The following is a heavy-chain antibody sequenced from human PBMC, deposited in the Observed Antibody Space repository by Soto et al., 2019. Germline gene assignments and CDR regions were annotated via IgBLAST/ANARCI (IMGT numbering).Heavy chain of an antibody. J-gene: IGHJ5*02. CDR2: INVYNGNT. Sequence: QVQLVQSGGEVKTPGASVKVSCKASGYTFTNYGISWVRQAPGQGLEWMGWINVYNGNTKYAQKVQGRVTLTTDTSTSTAYMELRSPRSDDTAVYYCARGVGSGSYYNQYNWFDPWGQGTLVTVSS. CDR1: GYTFTNYG. D-gene: IGHD3-10*01. CDR3: ARGVGSGSYYNQYNWFDP. V-gene: IGHV1-18*01.